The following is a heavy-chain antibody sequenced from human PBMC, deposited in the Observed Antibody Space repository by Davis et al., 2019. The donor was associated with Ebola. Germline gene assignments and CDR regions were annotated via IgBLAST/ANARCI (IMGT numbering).Heavy chain of an antibody. CDR1: GCSISSYY. CDR3: ERRTLGAFDY. Sequence: PSETLSLTCTVSGCSISSYYWSWIRHSPGKGLEWNGYMFYSGSTNYNPYLMSRVTISVATYKNKFSLKLSAVTDADTAVYYCERRTLGAFDYWGQGTLVTVSS. D-gene: IGHD1-1*01. CDR2: MFYSGST. V-gene: IGHV4-59*01. J-gene: IGHJ4*02.